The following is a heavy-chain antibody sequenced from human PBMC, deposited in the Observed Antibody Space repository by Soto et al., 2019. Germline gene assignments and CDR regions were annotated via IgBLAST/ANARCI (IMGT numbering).Heavy chain of an antibody. Sequence: GGSLRLSCAASGFTFSSYAMSWVRQAPGKGLEWVSAISGSGGSTYYADSVKGXXXXXXXXXXXXXXXXXXXXXXEDXXXXXXXXXSXVAMVRGVVEFDYWGQGTLVTVSS. J-gene: IGHJ4*02. CDR3: XXXSXVAMVRGVVEFDY. CDR2: ISGSGGST. V-gene: IGHV3-23*01. D-gene: IGHD3-10*01. CDR1: GFTFSSYA.